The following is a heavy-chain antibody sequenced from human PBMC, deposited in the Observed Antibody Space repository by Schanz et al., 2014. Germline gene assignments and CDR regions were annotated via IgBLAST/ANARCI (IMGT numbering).Heavy chain of an antibody. CDR3: ARPALWFGDNCFDP. Sequence: VQLVQSGGGLVQPGGSLRLSCAASGFTFSSYGMHWVRQAPGKGLEWVAVIWYDGSNKYYADSVKGRFTISRDNSKNTLFLQMNSLRAEDTAVYYCARPALWFGDNCFDPWGQGTLVTVSS. V-gene: IGHV3-33*01. CDR1: GFTFSSYG. J-gene: IGHJ5*02. D-gene: IGHD3-10*01. CDR2: IWYDGSNK.